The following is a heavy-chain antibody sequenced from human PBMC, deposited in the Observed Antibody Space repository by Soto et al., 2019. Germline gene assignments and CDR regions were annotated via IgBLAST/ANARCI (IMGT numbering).Heavy chain of an antibody. CDR3: VGYCSSTSCYTVTNYYYYGMDV. CDR1: GFTFSSYG. J-gene: IGHJ6*02. V-gene: IGHV3-23*04. CDR2: ISGSGGST. D-gene: IGHD2-2*02. Sequence: VQLVESGGGVVQPGRSLRLSCAASGFTFSSYGMHWVRQAPGKGLEWVSAISGSGGSTCYADSVKGRFTISRDNSKNTLYLQMNSLRAEDTAVYYCVGYCSSTSCYTVTNYYYYGMDVWGQGTTVTVSS.